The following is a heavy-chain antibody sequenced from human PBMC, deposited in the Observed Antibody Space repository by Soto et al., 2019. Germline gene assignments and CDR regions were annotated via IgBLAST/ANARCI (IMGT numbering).Heavy chain of an antibody. CDR3: ARVVGATNS. CDR1: GFTFSSYE. D-gene: IGHD1-26*01. J-gene: IGHJ3*01. CDR2: ISSSGSTI. Sequence: GGSLRLSCAAPGFTFSSYEMNWVRQAPGKGLEWVSYISSSGSTIYYADSVKGRFTISRDNAKNSLYLQMNSLRAEDTAVYYCARVVGATNSWGQGTMVTVSS. V-gene: IGHV3-48*03.